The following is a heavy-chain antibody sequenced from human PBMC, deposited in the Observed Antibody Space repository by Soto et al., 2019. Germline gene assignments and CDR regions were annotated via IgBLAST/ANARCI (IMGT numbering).Heavy chain of an antibody. Sequence: SETLSLTCTVSSGSISSSDHFWAWIRRPPWKGLEWIGNIYYSGSTYYNPSLKSRVTISVDTSKNQFSLKLSSMTAADTAVYYCARVLRDYPFYYYYMDVWGKGTTVTVSS. CDR1: SGSISSSDHF. J-gene: IGHJ6*03. D-gene: IGHD3-10*01. CDR3: ARVLRDYPFYYYYMDV. V-gene: IGHV4-39*01. CDR2: IYYSGST.